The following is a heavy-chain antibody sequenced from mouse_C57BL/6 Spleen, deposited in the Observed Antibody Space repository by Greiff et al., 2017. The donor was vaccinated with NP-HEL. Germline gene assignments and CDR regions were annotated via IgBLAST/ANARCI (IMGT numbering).Heavy chain of an antibody. CDR3: TEGYYRNSPFAY. D-gene: IGHD2-5*01. J-gene: IGHJ3*01. V-gene: IGHV6-3*01. CDR1: GFTFSNYW. CDR2: IRLKSDNYAT. Sequence: EVQVVESGGGLVQPGGSMKLSCVASGFTFSNYWMNWVRQSPEKGLEWVAQIRLKSDNYATHYAESVKGRFTISRDDSKSSVYLQMNNLRAEDTGIYYCTEGYYRNSPFAYWGQGTLVTVSA.